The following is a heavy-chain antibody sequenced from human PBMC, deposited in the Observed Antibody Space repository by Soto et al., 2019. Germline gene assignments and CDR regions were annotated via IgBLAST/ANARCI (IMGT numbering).Heavy chain of an antibody. J-gene: IGHJ6*02. CDR2: IYYSGST. Sequence: QVQLQESGPGLVKPSQTLSLTCTVSGGSISSGDYYWRWIRQPPGKGLEWIGYIYYSGSTYYNPSLKSRVTIPVDTSKTQFSRKLSSVTAADTAVYYCAGCYDSSGYLTPYYYYGMDVWGQGTTVTVSS. V-gene: IGHV4-30-4*01. D-gene: IGHD3-22*01. CDR3: AGCYDSSGYLTPYYYYGMDV. CDR1: GGSISSGDYY.